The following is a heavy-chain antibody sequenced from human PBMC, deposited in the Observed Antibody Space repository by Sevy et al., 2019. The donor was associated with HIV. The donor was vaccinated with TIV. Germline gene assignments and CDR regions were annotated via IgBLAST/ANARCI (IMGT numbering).Heavy chain of an antibody. CDR2: INHSGST. V-gene: IGHV4-34*01. J-gene: IGHJ3*02. Sequence: SETLSLTCAVYGGSFSGYYWSWIRQPPGKGLEWIGEINHSGSTNYNPSLKSRVTISGDKSKNQFSLKLSSVTAADTAVYYCARHCSSTSCSHAFDIWGQGTMVTVSS. D-gene: IGHD2-2*01. CDR1: GGSFSGYY. CDR3: ARHCSSTSCSHAFDI.